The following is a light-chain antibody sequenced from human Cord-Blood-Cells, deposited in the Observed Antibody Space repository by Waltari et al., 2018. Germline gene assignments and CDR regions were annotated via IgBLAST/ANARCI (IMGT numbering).Light chain of an antibody. J-gene: IGLJ2*01. CDR2: EVS. CDR1: SSDAGGYNY. CDR3: SSYTSSSTLEVV. Sequence: QSALTQPASVSGSPGQSITISCTGTSSDAGGYNYVPWYQQHPGKAPKLMIYEVSNRPSGVSNRFSGSKSGNTASLTISGLQAEDEADYYCSSYTSSSTLEVVFGGGTKLTVL. V-gene: IGLV2-14*01.